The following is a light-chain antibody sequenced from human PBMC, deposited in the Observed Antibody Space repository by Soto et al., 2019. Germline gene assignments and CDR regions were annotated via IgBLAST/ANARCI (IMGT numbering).Light chain of an antibody. CDR2: GAS. Sequence: ESVLTQSPGTLSLSPGERATLSCRASQSVGSSYLAWYQQKPGQAPRLLIYGASSRATGIPDRFSGSGSGTDFTRTISRLEPEDFAVYYCQQYGSSPTWTFGQGTKVEI. CDR1: QSVGSSY. V-gene: IGKV3-20*01. J-gene: IGKJ1*01. CDR3: QQYGSSPTWT.